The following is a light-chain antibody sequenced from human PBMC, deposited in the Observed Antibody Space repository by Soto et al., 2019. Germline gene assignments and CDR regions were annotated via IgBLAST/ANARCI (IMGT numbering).Light chain of an antibody. CDR2: GTS. J-gene: IGKJ2*01. V-gene: IGKV3-15*01. CDR3: QQYNKWPYT. Sequence: EIVMTQSPFALSVSPGASAALSCRASQSVGRNFAWYQQRPGQAPRVLIYGTSTRATGVPARFSGSGSGTDFTLTISSLQSEDFAVYYCQQYNKWPYTFGQGTRLEIK. CDR1: QSVGRN.